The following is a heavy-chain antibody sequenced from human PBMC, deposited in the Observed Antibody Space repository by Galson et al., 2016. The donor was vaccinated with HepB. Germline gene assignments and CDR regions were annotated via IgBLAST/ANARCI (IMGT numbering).Heavy chain of an antibody. J-gene: IGHJ4*02. V-gene: IGHV3-23*01. CDR1: GFIFSSYA. CDR2: LSGSDGST. CDR3: AKDWGVAMTTHFDY. Sequence: SLRLSCAASGFIFSSYAMSWVRQAPGKGLEWVSGLSGSDGSTYYADSVKGRFTTSRDNSKNTLYLQMNSLRAEDTAVYYCAKDWGVAMTTHFDYWGQGILVIVSS. D-gene: IGHD3-3*01.